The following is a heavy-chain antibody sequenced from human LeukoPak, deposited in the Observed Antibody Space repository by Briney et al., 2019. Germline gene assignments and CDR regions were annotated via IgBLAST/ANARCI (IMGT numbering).Heavy chain of an antibody. D-gene: IGHD3-10*01. CDR1: GFTFSSYG. J-gene: IGHJ4*02. CDR3: ARDHTDRITMVRGVPDY. CDR2: IWYDGSNK. V-gene: IGHV3-33*01. Sequence: GGSLRLSCAASGFTFSSYGIHWVRQAPGKGLEWVAVIWYDGSNKYYADSVKSRFTISRDNSKNTLYLQMNSLRAEDTAVYYCARDHTDRITMVRGVPDYWGQGTLVTVSS.